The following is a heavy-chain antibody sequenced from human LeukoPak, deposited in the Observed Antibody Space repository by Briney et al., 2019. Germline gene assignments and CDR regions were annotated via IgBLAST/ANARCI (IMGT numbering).Heavy chain of an antibody. D-gene: IGHD2-2*01. Sequence: GGSLRLSCAASGFTVSSNYMSWVRQAPGEGLEWVSVIYSGGSTSYADSVKGRFTISRDNSKNTLYLQMNSLRAEDTAVYYCARDATYCSSTSCLAYWGQGTLVTVSS. J-gene: IGHJ4*02. CDR3: ARDATYCSSTSCLAY. V-gene: IGHV3-53*01. CDR1: GFTVSSNY. CDR2: IYSGGST.